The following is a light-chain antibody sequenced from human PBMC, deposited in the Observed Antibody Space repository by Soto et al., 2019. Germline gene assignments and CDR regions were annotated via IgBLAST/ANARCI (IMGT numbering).Light chain of an antibody. Sequence: SYVVTQPPSVSVAPGKTASITCGGHNIGSKIVNWYQQKAGQAPLLVIYYDTDRPSGIPERFSGSNSGNTATLTISRVDAGDEADYYCQVWNSDTDLYVFGIGTKLTVL. CDR3: QVWNSDTDLYV. CDR1: NIGSKI. J-gene: IGLJ1*01. V-gene: IGLV3-21*04. CDR2: YDT.